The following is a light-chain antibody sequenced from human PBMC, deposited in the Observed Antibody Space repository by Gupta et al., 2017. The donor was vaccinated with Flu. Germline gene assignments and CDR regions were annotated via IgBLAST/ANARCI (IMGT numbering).Light chain of an antibody. CDR3: MQREHWPWA. CDR2: NDS. J-gene: IGKJ1*01. CDR1: QGLVYSHGNTY. Sequence: VMTQSPLSLPVTLGQPACLSHRYSQGLVYSHGNTYLHWFQQRPGQSPRRLIYNDSDRESGVPVKINGSRFGTNFTLKISRVEVQDVGIYFCMQREHWPWAFGQGTTVEIK. V-gene: IGKV2-30*01.